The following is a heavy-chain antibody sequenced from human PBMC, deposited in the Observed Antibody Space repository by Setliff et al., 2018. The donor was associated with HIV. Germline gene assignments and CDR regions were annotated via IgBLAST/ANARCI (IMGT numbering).Heavy chain of an antibody. Sequence: SGPTLVNPTQTLTLTCTFSGFSLSTSGVCVSWIRQPPGKALEWLAHIFSNDEKSYSTSLKSRLTISKDTSKSQVVLTMTNMDPVDTATYYCARGTFFGVVIGNYYMDVWGKGTTVTVSS. CDR3: ARGTFFGVVIGNYYMDV. D-gene: IGHD3-3*01. CDR2: IFSNDEK. V-gene: IGHV2-26*01. CDR1: GFSLSTSGVC. J-gene: IGHJ6*03.